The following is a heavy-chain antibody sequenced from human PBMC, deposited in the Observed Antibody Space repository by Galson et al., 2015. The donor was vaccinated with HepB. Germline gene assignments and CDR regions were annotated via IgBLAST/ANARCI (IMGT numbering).Heavy chain of an antibody. CDR3: ASGEVVSRSFDY. V-gene: IGHV4-30-4*01. CDR2: IYYSGST. Sequence: TLSLTCTVSGGSISSGDYYWSWIRQPPGKGLEWIGYIYYSGSTYYNPSLKSRVTISVDTSKNQFSLKLSSVTAADTAVYYCASGEVVSRSFDYWGQGTLVTVSS. J-gene: IGHJ4*02. D-gene: IGHD2-2*01. CDR1: GGSISSGDYY.